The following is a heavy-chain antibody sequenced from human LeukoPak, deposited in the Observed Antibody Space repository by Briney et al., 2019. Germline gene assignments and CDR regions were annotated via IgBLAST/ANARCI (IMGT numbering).Heavy chain of an antibody. CDR1: GFTFSSYG. CDR3: AKVKPRYYDILTGYQD. V-gene: IGHV3-30*02. J-gene: IGHJ4*02. CDR2: IRYDGSNK. D-gene: IGHD3-9*01. Sequence: GGSLRLSCAASGFTFSSYGMHWVRQAPGKGLEWVAFIRYDGSNKYYADSVKGRFTISRDNSKNTLYLQMNSLRAEDTAVYYCAKVKPRYYDILTGYQDWGQGTLVTVSS.